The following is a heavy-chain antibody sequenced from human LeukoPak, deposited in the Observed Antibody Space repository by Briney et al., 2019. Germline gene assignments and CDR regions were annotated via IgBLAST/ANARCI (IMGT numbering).Heavy chain of an antibody. CDR1: GYSISSGYY. CDR3: ARVGFWPGYCSGGSCYPGVRWFDP. D-gene: IGHD2-15*01. V-gene: IGHV4-38-2*02. CDR2: IYHSGST. J-gene: IGHJ5*02. Sequence: SETLSLTCTVSGYSISSGYYWGWIRQPPGKGLEWIGSIYHSGSTYYNPSLKSRVTISVDTSKNQFSLKLSSVAAADTAVYYCARVGFWPGYCSGGSCYPGVRWFDPWGQGTLVTVSS.